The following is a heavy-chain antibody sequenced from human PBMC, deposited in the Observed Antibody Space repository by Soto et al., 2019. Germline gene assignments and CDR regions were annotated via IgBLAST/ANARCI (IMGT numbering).Heavy chain of an antibody. Sequence: WETLSLSCAVYGCTFNGYAMSWVRQAPGKGLEWVSSISGSGGNTFYADSVKGRSTIARDNYKNTRYLQMHSLRAADTAVYYCAKRVYCDGASCSPITILGFDYWGQGTLVTVSS. CDR2: ISGSGGNT. D-gene: IGHD3-3*01. CDR1: GCTFNGYA. J-gene: IGHJ4*02. CDR3: AKRVYCDGASCSPITILGFDY. V-gene: IGHV3-23*01.